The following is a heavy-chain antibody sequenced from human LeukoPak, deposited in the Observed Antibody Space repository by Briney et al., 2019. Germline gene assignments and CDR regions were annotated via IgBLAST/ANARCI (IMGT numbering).Heavy chain of an antibody. D-gene: IGHD3-10*01. CDR3: ARGSGYYGSGSYYPR. CDR2: INQSGST. V-gene: IGHV4-34*01. J-gene: IGHJ4*02. CDR1: GGSFSGYY. Sequence: SETLSLTCAVYGGSFSGYYWSGIRQPPGKGLDWSGEINQSGSTNYNPSLKSRVTISVDTSKNQFSLKLSSVTVADTAVYYCARGSGYYGSGSYYPRWGQGTLITVSS.